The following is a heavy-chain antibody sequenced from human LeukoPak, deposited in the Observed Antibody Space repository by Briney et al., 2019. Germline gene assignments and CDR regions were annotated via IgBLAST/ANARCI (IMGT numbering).Heavy chain of an antibody. CDR1: GYTFTGYY. J-gene: IGHJ5*02. CDR2: ISAYNGNT. CDR3: ARAGGRSWFDP. Sequence: GASVKVSCKASGYTFTGYYMHWVRQAPGQGLEWMRWISAYNGNTNYAQKLLGRVTMTTDTSTSTAYMELRSLRSDDTAVYYCARAGGRSWFDPWGQGTLVTVSS. V-gene: IGHV1-18*04.